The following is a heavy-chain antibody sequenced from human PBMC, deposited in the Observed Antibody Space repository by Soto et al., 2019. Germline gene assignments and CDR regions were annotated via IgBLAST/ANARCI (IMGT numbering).Heavy chain of an antibody. D-gene: IGHD6-13*01. Sequence: QVQLVQSGAEVKKPGSSVKVSCKASGGTFSSYTISWVRQAPGQGLEWMGRIIPILGIANYAQKFQGRVTITADKSTSTAYMELSSLRSEDTAVYYCAGVRAAAAYGMDVWGQGTTVTVSS. CDR3: AGVRAAAAYGMDV. CDR1: GGTFSSYT. V-gene: IGHV1-69*02. J-gene: IGHJ6*02. CDR2: IIPILGIA.